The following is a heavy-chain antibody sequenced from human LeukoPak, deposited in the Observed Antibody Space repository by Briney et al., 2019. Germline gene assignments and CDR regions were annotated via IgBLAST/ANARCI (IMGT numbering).Heavy chain of an antibody. V-gene: IGHV1-2*02. CDR1: GYTFTGYY. CDR2: INPNSGGT. Sequence: ASVKVSCKASGYTFTGYYMHWVRQAPGQGLEWMGWINPNSGGTNYAQKFQGRVTMTRDTSISTGYMELSSLRSDDTAVYYCARMRDLVGTSPLGYWGQGTLVTVSS. J-gene: IGHJ4*02. CDR3: ARMRDLVGTSPLGY. D-gene: IGHD1-26*01.